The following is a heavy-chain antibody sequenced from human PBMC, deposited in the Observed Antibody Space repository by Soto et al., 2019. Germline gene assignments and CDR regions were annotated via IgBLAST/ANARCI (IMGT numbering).Heavy chain of an antibody. CDR2: IIPIFGTA. CDR3: AGVPVFGVVRGYYFDY. J-gene: IGHJ4*02. Sequence: QVQLVQSGAEVQKPGSSVKVSCKASGGTFSSYAISWVRQAPGQGLEWMGGIIPIFGTANYAQKFQGRVTITADESTSTSDMEFSSLISEDTAVYYCAGVPVFGVVRGYYFDYWGQGTLVTVSS. CDR1: GGTFSSYA. V-gene: IGHV1-69*01. D-gene: IGHD3-3*01.